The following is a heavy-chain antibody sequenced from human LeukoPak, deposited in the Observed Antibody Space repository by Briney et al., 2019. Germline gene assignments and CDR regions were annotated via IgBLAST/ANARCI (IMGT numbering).Heavy chain of an antibody. CDR3: AREFFGIRGWLVDY. D-gene: IGHD3-3*01. CDR2: INHSRST. V-gene: IGHV4-34*01. J-gene: IGHJ4*02. Sequence: SETLSLTCAVYGESFSGYYWSWIRQPPGKGLEWIGEINHSRSTNYNPSLKSRVTISVDTSKNQFSLKLSSVTAADTPVYYCAREFFGIRGWLVDYWGQGTLVTVSS. CDR1: GESFSGYY.